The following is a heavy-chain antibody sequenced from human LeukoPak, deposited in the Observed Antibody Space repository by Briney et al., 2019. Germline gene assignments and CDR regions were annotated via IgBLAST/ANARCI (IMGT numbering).Heavy chain of an antibody. CDR2: IKQDGSEK. V-gene: IGHV3-7*01. D-gene: IGHD6-13*01. CDR3: ARDLRSSSWYDY. Sequence: GGSLRLSCAASGFTFSRFTMNWVRQAPGKGLEWVANIKQDGSEKYCVDSVKGRFTISRDNAKNSLYLQMNSLRAEDTAVYYCARDLRSSSWYDYWGQGTLVTVSS. CDR1: GFTFSRFT. J-gene: IGHJ4*02.